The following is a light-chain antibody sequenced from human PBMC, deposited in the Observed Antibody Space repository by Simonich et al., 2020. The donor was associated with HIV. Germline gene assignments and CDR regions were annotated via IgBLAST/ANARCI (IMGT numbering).Light chain of an antibody. CDR3: QQYYSTPT. V-gene: IGKV4-1*01. CDR1: QSVLYSSNNKNY. J-gene: IGKJ2*01. Sequence: DIVMTQSPDSLAVSPGERGTIGCKSSQSVLYSSNNKNYLAWYQQKPGQPPKLLIYWASTRESGVPDRFSGSGSGTDFTLTISSLQAEDVAVYYCQQYYSTPTFGQGTKLEIK. CDR2: WAS.